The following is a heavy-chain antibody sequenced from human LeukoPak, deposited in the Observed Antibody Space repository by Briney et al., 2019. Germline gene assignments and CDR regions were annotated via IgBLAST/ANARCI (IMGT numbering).Heavy chain of an antibody. D-gene: IGHD3-22*01. V-gene: IGHV1-18*01. CDR2: ISAYNGNT. Sequence: GASVKVSCKASGYTFTSYGISWVRQAPGQGREGVGWISAYNGNTNYVHKLQGRVNMPTDTSKSTAYMELRSLRSDDTAVYYCARVQNYYDSSGSYYYYYYGMDVWGQGTTVTVSS. CDR1: GYTFTSYG. J-gene: IGHJ6*02. CDR3: ARVQNYYDSSGSYYYYYYGMDV.